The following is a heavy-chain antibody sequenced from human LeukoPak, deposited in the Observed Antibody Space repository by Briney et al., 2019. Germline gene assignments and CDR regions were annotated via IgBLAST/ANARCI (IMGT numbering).Heavy chain of an antibody. Sequence: SETLSLTCTVSGGSISSSTYYWGWIRQPPGKGLEWIGSIYYSGSTYYNPSLKSRVTISVDTSKNQFSLKLSSVTAADTAVYYCASIPHDSSWYHVRWFDPWGQGTLVTVSS. V-gene: IGHV4-39*01. J-gene: IGHJ5*02. CDR1: GGSISSSTYY. CDR2: IYYSGST. D-gene: IGHD6-13*01. CDR3: ASIPHDSSWYHVRWFDP.